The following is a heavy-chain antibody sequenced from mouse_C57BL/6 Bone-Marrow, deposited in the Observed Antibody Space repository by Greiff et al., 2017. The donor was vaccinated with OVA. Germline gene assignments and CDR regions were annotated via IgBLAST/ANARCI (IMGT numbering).Heavy chain of an antibody. Sequence: VQLQQSGAELVRPGTSVKVSCKASGYAFTNYLIEWVKQRPGQGLEWIGVINPGSGGTNYNEKFKGKATLTADKSSSTAYMQLSSLTSEDSAVYFCARWSHYYGSRDWFAYWGQGTLVTVSA. CDR1: GYAFTNYL. V-gene: IGHV1-54*01. CDR3: ARWSHYYGSRDWFAY. J-gene: IGHJ3*01. D-gene: IGHD1-1*01. CDR2: INPGSGGT.